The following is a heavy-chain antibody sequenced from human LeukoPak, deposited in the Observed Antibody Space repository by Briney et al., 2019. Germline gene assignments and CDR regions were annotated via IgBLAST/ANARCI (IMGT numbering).Heavy chain of an antibody. V-gene: IGHV4-59*01. Sequence: SETLSLTCTVSGVSISNYYWSWIRQPPGKGLEWIGNIYYSGSTNYNPSLYNPSLKSRVTISIDTSKNQFSLKLSSVTAADTAVYYCARWQRNDDFWSGYYYFDYWGQGTLVTVSS. D-gene: IGHD3-3*01. J-gene: IGHJ4*02. CDR2: IYYSGST. CDR3: ARWQRNDDFWSGYYYFDY. CDR1: GVSISNYY.